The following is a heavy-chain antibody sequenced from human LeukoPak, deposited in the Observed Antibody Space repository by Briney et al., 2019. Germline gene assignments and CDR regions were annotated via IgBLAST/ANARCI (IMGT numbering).Heavy chain of an antibody. CDR3: GRALPSSGWVDY. D-gene: IGHD6-19*01. J-gene: IGHJ4*02. CDR2: MNPNSGKT. Sequence: ASVKVSCKASGYTFTSYDINWVRQTTGQGLEWMGWMNPNSGKTEYAQEFQGRVTMTWDTSISTVYMDLSSLRSEDTAVYYCGRALPSSGWVDYWGQGSLVTVSS. CDR1: GYTFTSYD. V-gene: IGHV1-8*01.